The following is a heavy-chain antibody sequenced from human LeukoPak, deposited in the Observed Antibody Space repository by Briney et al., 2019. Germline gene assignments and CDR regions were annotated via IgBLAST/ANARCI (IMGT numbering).Heavy chain of an antibody. CDR1: GFXFDKYT. CDR3: VKDENDYDGFYFDY. J-gene: IGHJ4*02. V-gene: IGHV3-43*01. D-gene: IGHD4-23*01. CDR2: ITWDGVGT. Sequence: GGSLRLSCVASGFXFDKYTIHWVRQAPGKGLEWVSLITWDGVGTYYADSVKGRFTISRDNSKSSLYLQMNSLRTEDTALYYCVKDENDYDGFYFDYWGQGSLVTVSS.